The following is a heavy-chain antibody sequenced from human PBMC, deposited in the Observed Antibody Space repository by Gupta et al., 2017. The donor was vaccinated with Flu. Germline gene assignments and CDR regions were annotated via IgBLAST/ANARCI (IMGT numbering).Heavy chain of an antibody. CDR1: GFNYGDYY. J-gene: IGHJ6*02. Sequence: QVQLVEVGGALVKPGRSLRLPCSASGFNYGDYYMSWCRQAPGKGLECGSYISSGSRTIKYADSVKGRFTISRDDAYKALYLQMNSLRDEDTAIYYCARDRSGAFSNYGMDVWGQGTTVTVSS. CDR2: ISSGSRTI. D-gene: IGHD1-26*01. V-gene: IGHV3-11*01. CDR3: ARDRSGAFSNYGMDV.